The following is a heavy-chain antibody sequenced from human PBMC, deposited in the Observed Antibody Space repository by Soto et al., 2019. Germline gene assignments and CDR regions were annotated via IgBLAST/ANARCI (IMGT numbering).Heavy chain of an antibody. CDR2: IYYSGST. CDR3: GRQIVATETFDY. D-gene: IGHD5-12*01. Sequence: SETLSLTCTVSGGSISSYYWSWIRQPPGKRLEWIGYIYYSGSTNYNPSLKSRVTISVDTSKNQFSLTVTSVTAADTAVYYCGRQIVATETFDYWGRGPLVTVSS. J-gene: IGHJ4*02. CDR1: GGSISSYY. V-gene: IGHV4-59*08.